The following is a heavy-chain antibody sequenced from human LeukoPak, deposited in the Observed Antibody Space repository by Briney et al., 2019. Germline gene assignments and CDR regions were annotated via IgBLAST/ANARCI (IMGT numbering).Heavy chain of an antibody. Sequence: GGSLRLSCGASGFTFNSYYMHWVRQTPGKGLVWVSRINGDGSSTSYADSVKGRFTISRDNAKSTLYLQMNSLRAEDTAVYYCARALASGTSLYNWFDPWGQGTLVTVSS. D-gene: IGHD6-13*01. CDR1: GFTFNSYY. CDR3: ARALASGTSLYNWFDP. V-gene: IGHV3-74*01. J-gene: IGHJ5*02. CDR2: INGDGSST.